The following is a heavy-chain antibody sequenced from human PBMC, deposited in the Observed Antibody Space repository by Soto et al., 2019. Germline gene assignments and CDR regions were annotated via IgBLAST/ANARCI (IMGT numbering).Heavy chain of an antibody. D-gene: IGHD3-16*01. J-gene: IGHJ4*02. CDR3: AKVRTGSNY. CDR2: INEGGGST. V-gene: IGHV3-23*01. CDR1: GFTFTSSV. Sequence: EVQLLESGGGLVQPGGSLRLSCAASGFTFTSSVMNWVRRAPGKGLVWVAAINEGGGSTYYADSVKGRFTISRDNSKNTLYLQMNNLRAEDTAIYYCAKVRTGSNYGGQGTLVTVSS.